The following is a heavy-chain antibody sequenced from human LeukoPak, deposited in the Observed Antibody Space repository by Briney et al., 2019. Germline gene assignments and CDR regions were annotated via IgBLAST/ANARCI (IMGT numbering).Heavy chain of an antibody. CDR1: GYTFTGYY. CDR2: IIPLLGTA. CDR3: ARGSRTGWYYFDY. V-gene: IGHV1-69*06. J-gene: IGHJ4*02. D-gene: IGHD6-19*01. Sequence: ASVKVSCKASGYTFTGYYMHWVRQAPGQGLEWMGGIIPLLGTANYAQKFQGRVTITADTSSSTVYMELRSLRSDDTAVYYCARGSRTGWYYFDYWGQGTLVTVSS.